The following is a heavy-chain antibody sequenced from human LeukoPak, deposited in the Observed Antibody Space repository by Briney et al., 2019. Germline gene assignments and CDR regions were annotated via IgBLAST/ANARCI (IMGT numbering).Heavy chain of an antibody. V-gene: IGHV3-23*01. CDR1: GFTFSSYA. J-gene: IGHJ5*02. D-gene: IGHD6-13*01. Sequence: GGSLRLSCAASGFTFSSYAMSWVRQAPGEGLEWVSTVSGSGGNTYYADSVKGRFTISRDNTKNTLYLQMNSLRAEDTAVYYCGREPPVAAVGRSWFAPWAREPWSPSPQ. CDR2: VSGSGGNT. CDR3: GREPPVAAVGRSWFAP.